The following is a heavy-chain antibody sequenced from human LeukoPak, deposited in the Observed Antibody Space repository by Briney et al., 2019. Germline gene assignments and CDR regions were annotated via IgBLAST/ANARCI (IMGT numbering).Heavy chain of an antibody. CDR1: GGSLTSGGSS. J-gene: IGHJ4*02. CDR2: IHHSGST. V-gene: IGHV4-30-2*01. CDR3: ARVGSGPLAVTFFDY. Sequence: PSQTPSLTCTVSGGSLTSGGSSWTWIRQPPGKGLEWIGYIHHSGSTYYNESLKSRVAISIDTSKNQFSLRLTSVTAADTAVYYCARVGSGPLAVTFFDYWGQGALVTVSS. D-gene: IGHD2-21*02.